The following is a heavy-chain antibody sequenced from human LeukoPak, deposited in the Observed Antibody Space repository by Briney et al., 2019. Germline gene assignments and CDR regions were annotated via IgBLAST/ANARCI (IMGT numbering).Heavy chain of an antibody. CDR1: GDSISRSDYS. CDR3: ARVGSGDASDI. Sequence: SETLSLTCTVSGDSISRSDYSWSWIRQPPGKGLEWVGYIYHSGSTYYNPSLRSRVTMSIDRSKNQFSLKLPSVTAADTAVYYCARVGSGDASDIWGQGTMVTVSS. V-gene: IGHV4-30-2*01. J-gene: IGHJ3*02. CDR2: IYHSGST. D-gene: IGHD3-10*01.